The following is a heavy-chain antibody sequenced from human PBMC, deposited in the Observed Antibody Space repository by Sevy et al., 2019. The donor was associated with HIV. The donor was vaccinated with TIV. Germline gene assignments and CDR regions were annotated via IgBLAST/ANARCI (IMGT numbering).Heavy chain of an antibody. V-gene: IGHV3-33*01. Sequence: GGSLRLSCAASGFTFSSYGMHWVRQAPGKGLEWVAVIWYDGSNKYYAYSVKGRFTISRDNSKNTLYLQMNSLRAEDTAVYYCARHDTAMALYYYYYYGMDVWGQGTTVTVSS. CDR2: IWYDGSNK. CDR3: ARHDTAMALYYYYYYGMDV. D-gene: IGHD5-18*01. J-gene: IGHJ6*02. CDR1: GFTFSSYG.